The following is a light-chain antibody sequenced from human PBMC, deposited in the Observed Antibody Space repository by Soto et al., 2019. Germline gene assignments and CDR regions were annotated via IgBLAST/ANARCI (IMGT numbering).Light chain of an antibody. CDR3: GSYAGSNHPRV. J-gene: IGLJ3*02. Sequence: QSALTQPPSASGSPGQSVTISCTGSISDIGAYNYVSWYQQHPGKAPKLTIYEVTKRPSGVPDRFSGSKSGNTASLTVSGLQAEDEAYYYCGSYAGSNHPRVFGGGTKLTVL. V-gene: IGLV2-8*01. CDR1: ISDIGAYNY. CDR2: EVT.